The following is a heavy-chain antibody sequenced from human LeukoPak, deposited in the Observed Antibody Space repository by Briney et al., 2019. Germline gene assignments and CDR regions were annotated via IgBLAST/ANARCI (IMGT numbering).Heavy chain of an antibody. V-gene: IGHV3-23*01. CDR2: ITSTGDST. Sequence: GGSLRLSCAASGFTFSNYAMRWVRQAPGKGLEWVSTITSTGDSTYYADSVKGRFTISGDNSKNTLYLQMNSLRAEDTAVYYCAKVLRYFMDVWGQGTTVTVSS. D-gene: IGHD3-9*01. CDR3: AKVLRYFMDV. CDR1: GFTFSNYA. J-gene: IGHJ6*02.